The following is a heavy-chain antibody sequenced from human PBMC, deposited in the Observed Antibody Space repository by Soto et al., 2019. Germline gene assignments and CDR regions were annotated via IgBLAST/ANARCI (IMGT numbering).Heavy chain of an antibody. V-gene: IGHV4-31*01. CDR3: ARGPGYYYVSSGYAY. CDR1: GGSISSGGYY. D-gene: IGHD3-22*01. CDR2: IYYSGST. J-gene: IGHJ4*02. Sequence: TRSLTCTVSGGSISSGGYYWSWSRQHPGKGLEWIGYIYYSGSTYYNPSLKSQVTISVDTSKNQFSLKLSSVTAADTAVYYCARGPGYYYVSSGYAYWGQGTLVTVSS.